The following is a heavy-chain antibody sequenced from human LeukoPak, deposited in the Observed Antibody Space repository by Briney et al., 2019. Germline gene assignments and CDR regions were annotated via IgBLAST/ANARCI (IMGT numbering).Heavy chain of an antibody. V-gene: IGHV3-30*18. CDR1: GFTFSSYD. Sequence: GGSLRLSCAASGFTFSSYDMHWVRQSPGKGPEWVALISYDGTNKYYVDSVKGRFTISRDNSKNTLYLQMNSLRAEDTAVYYCAKDRHYSSNLFDYWGQGTLVTVSS. J-gene: IGHJ4*02. D-gene: IGHD2-21*01. CDR2: ISYDGTNK. CDR3: AKDRHYSSNLFDY.